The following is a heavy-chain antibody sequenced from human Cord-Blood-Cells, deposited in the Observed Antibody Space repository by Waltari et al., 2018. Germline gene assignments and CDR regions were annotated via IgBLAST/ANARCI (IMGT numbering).Heavy chain of an antibody. Sequence: QVQLVQSGSELKKHGASVKVYCKASGYTFTSYATTWVQQAPAQGLEWMGWINTNTWNPTDAQGLTGRFVFSLDTSVSTAYLQISSLKAEDTAVYYCAQGCSSTSCPMPHFDYWGQGTLVTVSS. V-gene: IGHV7-4-1*02. CDR1: GYTFTSYA. D-gene: IGHD2-2*01. CDR2: INTNTWNP. CDR3: AQGCSSTSCPMPHFDY. J-gene: IGHJ4*02.